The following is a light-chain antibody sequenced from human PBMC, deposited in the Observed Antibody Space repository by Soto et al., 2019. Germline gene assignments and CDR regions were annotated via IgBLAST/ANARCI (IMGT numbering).Light chain of an antibody. CDR1: QSVRSN. CDR2: GAS. Sequence: EIVMAPSPATLSASPGERATLSCRASQSVRSNLAWYQQKPGQAPRLLIYGASTRATGIPDRFSGSASGTEFTLSIGSLQSEDFAVYYCQQYNDWPPTFGQGTKVDIK. V-gene: IGKV3-15*01. CDR3: QQYNDWPPT. J-gene: IGKJ1*01.